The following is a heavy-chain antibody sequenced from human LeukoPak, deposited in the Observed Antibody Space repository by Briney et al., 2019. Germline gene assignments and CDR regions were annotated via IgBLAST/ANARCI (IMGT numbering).Heavy chain of an antibody. D-gene: IGHD3-22*01. V-gene: IGHV3-73*01. CDR2: IRSKASTYAT. J-gene: IGHJ4*02. CDR1: GFSLSGSA. CDR3: ASRRDSSGYDYPFDY. Sequence: GGSLRLSCAASGFSLSGSAVHWVRQASGKGPEWVGRIRSKASTYATGYAASVKGRFTISRDDSKNTAYLQMNSLNTEDTAVYYCASRRDSSGYDYPFDYWGQGTQVTDSS.